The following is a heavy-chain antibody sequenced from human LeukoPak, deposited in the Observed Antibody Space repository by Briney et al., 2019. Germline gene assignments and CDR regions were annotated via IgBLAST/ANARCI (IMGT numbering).Heavy chain of an antibody. D-gene: IGHD1-1*01. CDR1: GFTFSSYW. J-gene: IGHJ4*02. Sequence: GGSLRLSCAASGFTFSSYWMSWVRQAPGKGLEWVANIKQDGSEKYYVDSVKGRFTISRDNAKNSPYLQMNSLRAEDTAVYYCARINNWNSLHIDYWGQGTLVTVSS. CDR3: ARINNWNSLHIDY. CDR2: IKQDGSEK. V-gene: IGHV3-7*01.